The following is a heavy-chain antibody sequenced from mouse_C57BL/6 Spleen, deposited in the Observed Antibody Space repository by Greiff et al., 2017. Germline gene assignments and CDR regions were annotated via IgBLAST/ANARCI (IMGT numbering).Heavy chain of an antibody. J-gene: IGHJ3*01. V-gene: IGHV1-81*01. CDR2: IYPRSGNT. D-gene: IGHD3-2*02. CDR3: AREAQATSRSPWFAY. Sequence: QVQLQQSGAELARPGASVKLSCKASGYTFTSYGISWVKQRTGQGLEWIGEIYPRSGNTYYNEKFKGKATLTADKYSSTAYMELRSLTSEDSAVYFCAREAQATSRSPWFAYWGQGTLVTVSA. CDR1: GYTFTSYG.